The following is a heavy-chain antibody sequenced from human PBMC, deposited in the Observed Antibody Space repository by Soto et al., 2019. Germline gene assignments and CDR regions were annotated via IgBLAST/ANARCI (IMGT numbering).Heavy chain of an antibody. Sequence: QHGGSLRLSCAASGFTFRNYEMNWVRQAPGKGLEWISYISNGASSIEYADSVRGRFTVSRDNAKNLLYLQMTSLRVEDTAVYFCGRVSSASGTFGWLDPWGQGTLVTVSS. V-gene: IGHV3-48*03. J-gene: IGHJ5*02. D-gene: IGHD3-10*01. CDR1: GFTFRNYE. CDR2: ISNGASSI. CDR3: GRVSSASGTFGWLDP.